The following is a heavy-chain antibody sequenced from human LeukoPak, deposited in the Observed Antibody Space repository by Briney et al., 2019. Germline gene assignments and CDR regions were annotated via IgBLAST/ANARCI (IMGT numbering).Heavy chain of an antibody. D-gene: IGHD4-23*01. J-gene: IGHJ3*02. V-gene: IGHV3-7*01. CDR3: ARDLTTVVTLDAFDI. CDR1: GFTFSSYW. CDR2: IKQDGSEK. Sequence: GGSLRLSCAASGFTFSSYWMSWVRQAPGKGLEWVANIKQDGSEKYYVDSVKGRFTISRDNAKNSLYLQMNSLRAEDTAVYYCARDLTTVVTLDAFDIWGQGTMVTVSS.